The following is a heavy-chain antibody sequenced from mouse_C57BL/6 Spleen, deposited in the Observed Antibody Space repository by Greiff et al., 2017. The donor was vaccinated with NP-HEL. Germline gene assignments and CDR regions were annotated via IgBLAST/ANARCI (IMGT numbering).Heavy chain of an antibody. CDR1: GYTFTSYW. CDR3: ARGGDDYDGDY. J-gene: IGHJ2*01. Sequence: QVQLQQPGAELVRPGSSVKLSCKASGYTFTSYWMHWVKQRPIQGLEWIGNIDPSDSETHYNQKFKDKATLTVDKSSSTAYMQLSSLTSEHSAVYYCARGGDDYDGDYWGQGTTLTVSS. V-gene: IGHV1-52*01. D-gene: IGHD2-4*01. CDR2: IDPSDSET.